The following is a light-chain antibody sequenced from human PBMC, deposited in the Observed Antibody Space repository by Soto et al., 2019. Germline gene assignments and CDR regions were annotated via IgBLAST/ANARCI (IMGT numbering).Light chain of an antibody. CDR3: QQSYSTPDA. CDR1: QSISSW. V-gene: IGKV1-39*01. J-gene: IGKJ2*01. CDR2: DAS. Sequence: DIQMTQSPSTLSASVGDGVTITCRASQSISSWLAWYQQKPGKAPKLLIYDASTLQSGVPSRFSGSGSGTDFTLTISSLQPEDFATYYCQQSYSTPDAFGQGTKLEIK.